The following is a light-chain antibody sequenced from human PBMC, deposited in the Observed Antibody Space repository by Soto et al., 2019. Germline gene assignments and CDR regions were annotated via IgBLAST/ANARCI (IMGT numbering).Light chain of an antibody. CDR3: GTWDSSLSAGPYV. V-gene: IGLV1-51*01. J-gene: IGLJ1*01. Sequence: QSVLTQPPSVSAAPGQKVTISRSGSSSNIGNNYVSWYQQLPGTAPKLLIYDNNKRPSGIPDRFSGSKSGTSATLGITGLQTGDEADYYCGTWDSSLSAGPYVFGTGTKLTVL. CDR2: DNN. CDR1: SSNIGNNY.